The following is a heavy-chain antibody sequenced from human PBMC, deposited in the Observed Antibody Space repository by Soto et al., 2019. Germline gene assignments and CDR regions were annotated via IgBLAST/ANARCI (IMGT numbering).Heavy chain of an antibody. CDR1: GYSFTSYW. V-gene: IGHV5-51*01. Sequence: GESLKISCKGSGYSFTSYWIGWVRQMPGKGLEWMGIIYPGDSDTRYSPSFQGQVTISADKSVSTAYLQWSSLKASDTAMYYCARQGGYGGNPKPGMDVWGQGTTVTVSS. J-gene: IGHJ6*02. D-gene: IGHD4-17*01. CDR2: IYPGDSDT. CDR3: ARQGGYGGNPKPGMDV.